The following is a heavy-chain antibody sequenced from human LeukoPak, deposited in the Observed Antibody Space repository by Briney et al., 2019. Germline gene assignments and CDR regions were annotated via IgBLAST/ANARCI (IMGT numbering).Heavy chain of an antibody. D-gene: IGHD4-23*01. CDR1: GYTLTELS. CDR3: ATADFGGNSGGYFDY. CDR2: FDPEDGET. V-gene: IGHV1-24*01. J-gene: IGHJ4*02. Sequence: ASVKVPCKVSGYTLTELSMHWVRQAPGKGLEWMGGFDPEDGETIYAQKFQGRVTMTEDTSTDTAYMELSSLRSEDTAVYYCATADFGGNSGGYFDYWGQGTLVTVSS.